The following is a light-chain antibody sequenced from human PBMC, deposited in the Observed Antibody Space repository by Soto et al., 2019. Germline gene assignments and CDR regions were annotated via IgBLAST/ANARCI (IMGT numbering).Light chain of an antibody. J-gene: IGKJ2*01. CDR3: QQYDNLYT. CDR1: QDINKN. V-gene: IGKV1-33*01. Sequence: DIQMTQSPSSLSASVGDRVTITCQASQDINKNLIWYQQKPGKAPKLLIYDASDLETGVPSRFSGSGSGTDFTFTISSLQPEDIATYYCQQYDNLYTFGQGTKVDTK. CDR2: DAS.